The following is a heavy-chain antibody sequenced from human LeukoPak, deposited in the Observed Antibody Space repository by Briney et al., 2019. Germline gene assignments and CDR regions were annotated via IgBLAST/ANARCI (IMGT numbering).Heavy chain of an antibody. Sequence: PGGSLRLSCAASGFTFSSYAMSWVRQAPGKGLEWVSAISGSGGSTYYADSVKGRFTISRDNSKNTLYLQMNSLIAEDTAVYYCAKRRGYDPRIYYFDYWGQGTLVTVSS. D-gene: IGHD5-12*01. V-gene: IGHV3-23*01. J-gene: IGHJ4*02. CDR3: AKRRGYDPRIYYFDY. CDR2: ISGSGGST. CDR1: GFTFSSYA.